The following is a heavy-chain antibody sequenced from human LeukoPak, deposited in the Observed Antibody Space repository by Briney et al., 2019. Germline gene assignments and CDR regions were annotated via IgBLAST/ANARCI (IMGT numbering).Heavy chain of an antibody. D-gene: IGHD3-22*01. Sequence: PGGSLRLSCSASGFTFSNFPMHWVRQAPGKGLEYVSAVSSDGGSTYYADSVRGRFTISRDNSKNTLSLRMGSLRAEDTAVYYCVKAILFGSVSYYADWGQGTLVTVSS. CDR3: VKAILFGSVSYYAD. CDR2: VSSDGGST. V-gene: IGHV3-64D*09. J-gene: IGHJ4*02. CDR1: GFTFSNFP.